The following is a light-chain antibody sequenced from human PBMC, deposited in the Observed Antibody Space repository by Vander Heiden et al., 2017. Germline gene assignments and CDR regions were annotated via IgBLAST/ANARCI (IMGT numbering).Light chain of an antibody. V-gene: IGLV1-47*01. Sequence: QSVLTQPPSASGTPGQRVTICCSGTRSNIGGNFVYWYQQLPETAPKVLIFKNNQRPSGVPDRFSGSKSGTSASLAISGLRSEDEADYYCATWDESLSAVVFGGGTKLT. CDR3: ATWDESLSAVV. J-gene: IGLJ2*01. CDR1: RSNIGGNF. CDR2: KNN.